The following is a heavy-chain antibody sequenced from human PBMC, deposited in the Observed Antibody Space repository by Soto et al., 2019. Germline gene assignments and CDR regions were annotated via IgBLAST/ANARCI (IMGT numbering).Heavy chain of an antibody. CDR2: ISAYNGNT. J-gene: IGHJ6*02. Sequence: QVQLVQSGAGVKKPGASVKVSCKASGYTSTSYGISWVRQAPGQGLEWMGWISAYNGNTNYAQKLQGRVTMTTDTSTSTAYMELRSLRYDDTAVYYCARNSGYVEDYYYGMDVWGQGTTVTVSS. D-gene: IGHD5-12*01. CDR1: GYTSTSYG. V-gene: IGHV1-18*01. CDR3: ARNSGYVEDYYYGMDV.